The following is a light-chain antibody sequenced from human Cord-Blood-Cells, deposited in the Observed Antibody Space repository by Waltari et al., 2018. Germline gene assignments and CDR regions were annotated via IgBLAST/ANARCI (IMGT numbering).Light chain of an antibody. Sequence: EIVMTQSPATLSVSPGERATLSCRASQSVSSNLACYQQKPGQAPRLPIYGASTRATGIPARFSGSGSGTEFTLTISSLQSEDFAVYYCQQYNNWWTFGQGTKVEIK. V-gene: IGKV3-15*01. J-gene: IGKJ1*01. CDR2: GAS. CDR1: QSVSSN. CDR3: QQYNNWWT.